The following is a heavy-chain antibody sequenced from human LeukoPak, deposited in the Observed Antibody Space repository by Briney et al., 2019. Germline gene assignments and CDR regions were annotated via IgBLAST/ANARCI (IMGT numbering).Heavy chain of an antibody. CDR1: GGSITSSRSY. CDR3: AREVDDFWSGYAVTFDY. V-gene: IGHV4-39*07. J-gene: IGHJ4*02. D-gene: IGHD3-3*01. Sequence: PSETLSLTCTVSGGSITSSRSYWGWIRQPPGKGLEWIGTIYYSGGTYYNPSLKSRVTISVDTSKNQFSLKLSSVTAADTAVYYCAREVDDFWSGYAVTFDYWGQGTLVTVSS. CDR2: IYYSGGT.